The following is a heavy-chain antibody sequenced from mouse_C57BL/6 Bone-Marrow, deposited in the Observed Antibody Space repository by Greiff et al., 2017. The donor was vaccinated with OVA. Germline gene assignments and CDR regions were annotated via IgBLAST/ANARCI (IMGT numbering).Heavy chain of an antibody. CDR3: DRLGYHEDRFAY. D-gene: IGHD2-2*01. J-gene: IGHJ3*01. Sequence: VKLQESGAELMKPGASVKLSCKATGYTFPGYWIEWVKQKPGHGLEWIGEILPGSGSTNYNEKFKGKAPFTADTSSNTAYMQLSSLTTEDSAIYYCDRLGYHEDRFAYWGHVTLVTVSA. CDR1: GYTFPGYW. CDR2: ILPGSGST. V-gene: IGHV1-9*01.